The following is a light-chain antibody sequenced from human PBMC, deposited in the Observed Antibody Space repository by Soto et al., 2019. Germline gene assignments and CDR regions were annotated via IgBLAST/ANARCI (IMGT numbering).Light chain of an antibody. J-gene: IGKJ1*01. Sequence: EIVLTQSPGTLSLSPGERATLSCRASQSVSSSYLAWYQQKPGQAPRLLIYGASSRATGIPDRFSGSGSGTDFTLTISRLEPEDSATYYCQQYSSYTRTFRQGTKVEI. CDR2: GAS. V-gene: IGKV3-20*01. CDR3: QQYSSYTRT. CDR1: QSVSSSY.